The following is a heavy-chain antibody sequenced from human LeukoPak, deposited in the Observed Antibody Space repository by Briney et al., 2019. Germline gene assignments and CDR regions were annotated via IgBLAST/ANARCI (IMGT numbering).Heavy chain of an antibody. CDR3: VKGRRGSSYVHYFDR. D-gene: IGHD5-18*01. J-gene: IGHJ4*02. Sequence: GGSLRLSCAVSGLIFETYGMHWVRQAPGKGLEWVGVISNNGSNTYYGDSVKGRFTISRDNSNNTLSLQMNGPTTEDTGVYFCVKGRRGSSYVHYFDRWGQGTLVTVSS. V-gene: IGHV3-30*18. CDR2: ISNNGSNT. CDR1: GLIFETYG.